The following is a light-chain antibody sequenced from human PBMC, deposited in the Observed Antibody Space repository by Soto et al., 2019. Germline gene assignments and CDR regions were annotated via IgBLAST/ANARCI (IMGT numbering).Light chain of an antibody. Sequence: EIVLTQSPATLSLSPGDRATLSCRASQSVSSFLAWYQQTPGQAPRLLIYDASNRATGIPGRFSGSGSGTDFTLTISGLEPEDFAVYYCQQRSNWPRTFGQGTKVEVK. CDR2: DAS. J-gene: IGKJ1*01. V-gene: IGKV3-11*01. CDR3: QQRSNWPRT. CDR1: QSVSSF.